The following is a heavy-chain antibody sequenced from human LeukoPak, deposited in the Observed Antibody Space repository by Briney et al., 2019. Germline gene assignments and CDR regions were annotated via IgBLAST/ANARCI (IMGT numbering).Heavy chain of an antibody. CDR3: AKAHYTAACVYDL. CDR1: GFTFNTYT. J-gene: IGHJ2*01. V-gene: IGHV3-23*01. Sequence: PPGGSLRLSCAASGFTFNTYTMSWVRQAPGKGLELVSATSGGSDYTHYADSVKGRFTISRDSSKNTLYLQMNSLRAEDTAVYYCAKAHYTAACVYDLWGRGTLVTVSS. D-gene: IGHD3-10*01. CDR2: TSGGSDYT.